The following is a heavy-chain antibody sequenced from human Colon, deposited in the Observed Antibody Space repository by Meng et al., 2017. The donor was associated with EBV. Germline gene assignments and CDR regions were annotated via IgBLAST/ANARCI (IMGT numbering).Heavy chain of an antibody. D-gene: IGHD5-12*01. CDR3: ARDRGGLGAFNY. J-gene: IGHJ4*02. CDR1: GGSISSGDYY. V-gene: IGHV4-30-4*01. Sequence: VQLLESGPGLVKPSQTLSLTCTVSGGSISSGDYYWSWIRQPPGKGLEWIGYIYYSGSTYYNPSLKSRDTISVDTSKNQFSLKLSSVTAADTAVYYCARDRGGLGAFNYWGQGTLVTVSS. CDR2: IYYSGST.